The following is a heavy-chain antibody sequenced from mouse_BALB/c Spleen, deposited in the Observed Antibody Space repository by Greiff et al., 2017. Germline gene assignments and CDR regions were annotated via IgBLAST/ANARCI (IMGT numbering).Heavy chain of an antibody. J-gene: IGHJ3*01. CDR1: GFSLTSYD. Sequence: VQLQQSGPGLVAPSQSLSITCTVSGFSLTSYDISWIRQPPGKGLEWLGVIWTGGGTNYNSAIMSRLSISKDNSKSQVFLKMNSLQTDETAIYYCVRDPAYWGQGTLVTVSA. CDR3: VRDPAY. V-gene: IGHV2-9-2*01. CDR2: IWTGGGT.